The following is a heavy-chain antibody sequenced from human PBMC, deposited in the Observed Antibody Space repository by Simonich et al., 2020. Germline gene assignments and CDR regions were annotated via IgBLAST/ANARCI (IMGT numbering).Heavy chain of an antibody. D-gene: IGHD1-26*01. V-gene: IGHV1-2*02. CDR3: ARDLRGSYYYYYYMDV. Sequence: QVQLVQSGAEVKKPGASVKVSCKASGYTFTGYYMHWGRQAPGQGLECMGWTNPISGGTNYEQKVQGRVTMTRDTSISTAYMELSRLRSDDTAVYYCARDLRGSYYYYYYMDVWGKGTTVTVSS. J-gene: IGHJ6*03. CDR1: GYTFTGYY. CDR2: TNPISGGT.